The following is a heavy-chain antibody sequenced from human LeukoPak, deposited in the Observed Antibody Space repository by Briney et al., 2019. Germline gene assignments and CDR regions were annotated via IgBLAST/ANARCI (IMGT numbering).Heavy chain of an antibody. V-gene: IGHV3-74*01. J-gene: IGHJ4*02. D-gene: IGHD4-23*01. Sequence: GGSLRLSCAASGFTFSTYWMHWVRQAPGKGLVWVSRINSDESSTTYAASVKGRFTISRDNAKNTLYLQMNSLRADDTAVYYCASGSFYGGVAFDYWGQGTLVTVSS. CDR2: INSDESST. CDR1: GFTFSTYW. CDR3: ASGSFYGGVAFDY.